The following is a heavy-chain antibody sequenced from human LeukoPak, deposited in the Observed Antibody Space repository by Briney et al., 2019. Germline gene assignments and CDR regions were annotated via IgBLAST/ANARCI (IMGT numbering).Heavy chain of an antibody. V-gene: IGHV4-61*08. CDR2: IYYSGST. J-gene: IGHJ4*02. CDR3: ARAAREMATTPDFDY. D-gene: IGHD5-24*01. CDR1: GGSISSGDYY. Sequence: SSETLSLTCTVSGGSISSGDYYWNWIRQHPGKGLEWIGYIYYSGSTNYNPSLKSRVTISVDTSKNQFSLKLSSVTAADTAVYYCARAAREMATTPDFDYWGQGTLVTVSS.